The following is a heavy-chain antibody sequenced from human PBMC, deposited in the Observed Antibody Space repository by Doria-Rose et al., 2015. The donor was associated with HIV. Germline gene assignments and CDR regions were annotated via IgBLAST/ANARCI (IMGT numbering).Heavy chain of an antibody. CDR2: IMSYDDR. V-gene: IGHV2-26*01. J-gene: IGHJ4*02. Sequence: QVTLKESGPVLVKPTETLTLTCTVSGVSLSSPGMGVSWIRQPPGKALEWLAIIMSYDDRSYKTSLKSRLSSSTSTTKSRLILTMTDMDPVDTATYYCARIKSSRWYHKYYFDFWGQGTLVIVSA. CDR3: ARIKSSRWYHKYYFDF. D-gene: IGHD6-13*01. CDR1: GVSLSSPGMG.